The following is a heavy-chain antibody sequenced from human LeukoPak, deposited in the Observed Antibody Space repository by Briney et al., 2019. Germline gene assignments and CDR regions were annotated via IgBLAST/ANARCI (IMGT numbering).Heavy chain of an antibody. V-gene: IGHV1-18*04. CDR2: TSAYNGNT. D-gene: IGHD3-10*01. CDR3: ARERGMVREVPSRPDY. CDR1: GYIFTSYG. Sequence: ASVKVSCKASGYIFTSYGISWVRQAPGQGLEWMGWTSAYNGNTNSAQQFQGRLSMGTDTSTSTAYMELRSLGSDDTAVYFCARERGMVREVPSRPDYWGQGTLVTVSA. J-gene: IGHJ4*02.